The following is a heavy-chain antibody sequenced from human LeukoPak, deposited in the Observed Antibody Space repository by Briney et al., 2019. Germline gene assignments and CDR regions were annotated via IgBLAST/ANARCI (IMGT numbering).Heavy chain of an antibody. CDR1: GGSFSGYY. J-gene: IGHJ4*02. D-gene: IGHD2-2*02. CDR3: ARIGLYGDIDY. Sequence: PSETLSLTCAVYGGSFSGYYWSWIRQPPGKGLEWIGEINHSGSTNYNPSLKSRVTISVDTSKNQFSLKPSSVTAADTAVYYCARIGLYGDIDYWGQGTLVTVSS. V-gene: IGHV4-34*01. CDR2: INHSGST.